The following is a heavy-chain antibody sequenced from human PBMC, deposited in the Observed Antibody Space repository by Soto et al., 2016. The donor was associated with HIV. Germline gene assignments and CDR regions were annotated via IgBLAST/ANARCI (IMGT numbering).Heavy chain of an antibody. CDR2: ISGSGGST. CDR3: AKGSGTVGHYYYYGMDV. Sequence: EVQLLESGGGLVQPRGSLRPSCAASGFTFSSYAMSWVRQAPGKGLEWVSAISGSGGSTYYADSVKGRFTISGDNSKNTVYLQMNSLRADDTAVYYCAKGSGTVGHYYYYGMDVWGQGTTVTVSS. D-gene: IGHD3-10*01. J-gene: IGHJ6*02. V-gene: IGHV3-23*01. CDR1: GFTFSSYA.